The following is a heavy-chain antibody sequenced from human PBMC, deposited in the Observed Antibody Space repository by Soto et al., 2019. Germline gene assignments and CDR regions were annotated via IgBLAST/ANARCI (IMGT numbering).Heavy chain of an antibody. CDR2: IIPIFGTA. V-gene: IGHV1-69*12. J-gene: IGHJ4*02. CDR3: ARDPMAQAAPAGDYFDY. CDR1: GGTFSSYA. Sequence: QVQLVQSGAEVKKPGSSVKVSCKASGGTFSSYAISWVRQAPGQGLEWMGGIIPIFGTANYAQKFQGRVTITAEESTSTAYMELSSLRSEDTAVYYCARDPMAQAAPAGDYFDYWGQGTLVTVSS. D-gene: IGHD6-13*01.